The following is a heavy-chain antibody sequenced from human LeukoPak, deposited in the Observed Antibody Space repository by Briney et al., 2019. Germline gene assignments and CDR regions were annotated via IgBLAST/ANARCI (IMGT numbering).Heavy chain of an antibody. CDR1: GFTFSNYA. D-gene: IGHD2-2*01. CDR3: AKTLYIVPAALSAFDI. Sequence: GGSLRLSCAASGFTFSNYAMSWVRQAPGKGLEWVSGISVSGGSTYYADSVKGRFTISRDNSKNTMYLQMNSLRAEDTAVYYCAKTLYIVPAALSAFDIWGQGTMVTVSS. J-gene: IGHJ3*02. V-gene: IGHV3-23*01. CDR2: ISVSGGST.